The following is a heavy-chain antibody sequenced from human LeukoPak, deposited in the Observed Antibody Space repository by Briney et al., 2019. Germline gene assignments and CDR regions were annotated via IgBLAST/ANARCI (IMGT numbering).Heavy chain of an antibody. J-gene: IGHJ4*02. Sequence: GRSLRLSCAASGFTFSSYAMHWVRQAPGKGLEWVAVISYDGSNKYYADSVKGRFTISRDNSKNTLYLQMNSLRAEDTAVYYCARDISWDYYDSSGYDYWGQGTLVTVSS. CDR1: GFTFSSYA. CDR3: ARDISWDYYDSSGYDY. CDR2: ISYDGSNK. D-gene: IGHD3-22*01. V-gene: IGHV3-30-3*01.